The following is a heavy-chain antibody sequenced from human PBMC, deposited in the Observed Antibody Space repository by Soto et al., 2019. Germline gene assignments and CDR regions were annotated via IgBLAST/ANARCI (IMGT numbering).Heavy chain of an antibody. V-gene: IGHV1-69*12. CDR3: ARDRTSGWSTFAY. Sequence: QVQLVQSGTEVKKPGSSVKVSCKASGGTFSSYSINWVRQAPGQRLEWMGGIIPLFGTPHYSQNFQGRITITADESTSKVYMELSSLRSEDTAVYYCARDRTSGWSTFAYWGQGALVTVSS. CDR2: IIPLFGTP. J-gene: IGHJ4*02. CDR1: GGTFSSYS. D-gene: IGHD6-19*01.